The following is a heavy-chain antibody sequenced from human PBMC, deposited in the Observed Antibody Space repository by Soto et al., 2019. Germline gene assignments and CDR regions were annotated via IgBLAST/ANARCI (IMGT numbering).Heavy chain of an antibody. J-gene: IGHJ4*02. V-gene: IGHV1-8*01. CDR3: ARWDYGDYARFDY. Sequence: QVQLVQSGAEVKKPGASVKVSCKASGYTFTSHDINWVRQATGQGLEWMGWMNPKSGNTGYAQKCRRRVTMTRNTSISTAYMELSSLRSEDTAVYYCARWDYGDYARFDYWGQGTLVTVSS. D-gene: IGHD4-17*01. CDR2: MNPKSGNT. CDR1: GYTFTSHD.